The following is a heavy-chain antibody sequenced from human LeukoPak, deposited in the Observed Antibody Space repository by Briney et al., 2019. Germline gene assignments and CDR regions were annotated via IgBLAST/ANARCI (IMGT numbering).Heavy chain of an antibody. CDR2: IIPILGIA. D-gene: IGHD1-26*01. CDR1: GGTFSSYA. CDR3: ARDGVGELLMPFDY. Sequence: GASVKVSCKASGGTFSSYAISWVRQAPGQGLEWMGRIIPILGIANYAQKFQGRVTITADKSTSTAYMELSSLRSEDTAVYYCARDGVGELLMPFDYWGQGTLVTVSS. J-gene: IGHJ4*02. V-gene: IGHV1-69*04.